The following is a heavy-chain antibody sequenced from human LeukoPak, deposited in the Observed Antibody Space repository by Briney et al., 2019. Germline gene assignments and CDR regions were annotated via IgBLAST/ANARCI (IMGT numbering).Heavy chain of an antibody. CDR3: ARDSPNRHCTNGVCYFDY. CDR2: IIPIFGTA. CDR1: GGTFSSYA. D-gene: IGHD2-8*01. V-gene: IGHV1-69*05. J-gene: IGHJ4*02. Sequence: ASVKVSCKASGGTFSSYAISWVRQAPGQGLEWMGGIIPIFGTANYAQKFQGRVTITTDESTSTAYMELSSLRSEDTAVYYCARDSPNRHCTNGVCYFDYWGQGTLVTVSS.